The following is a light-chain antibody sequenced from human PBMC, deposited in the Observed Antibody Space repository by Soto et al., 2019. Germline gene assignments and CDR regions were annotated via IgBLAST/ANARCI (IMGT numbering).Light chain of an antibody. V-gene: IGLV1-40*01. Sequence: QSVLTQPPSVSGAPGQRVTISCTGSSSNIGAGYDVHWYQQLPGRAPKLLIYGNTNRPSGVPDRFSGSKSGTSAYLAITGLQAEDEADYYCLSLDSSLSVVFGGGTKLTVL. J-gene: IGLJ2*01. CDR2: GNT. CDR3: LSLDSSLSVV. CDR1: SSNIGAGYD.